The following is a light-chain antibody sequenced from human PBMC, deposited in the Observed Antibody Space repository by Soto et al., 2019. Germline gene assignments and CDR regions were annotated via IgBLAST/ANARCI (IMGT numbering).Light chain of an antibody. CDR3: QQYNSYSPT. J-gene: IGKJ2*01. CDR2: DSS. V-gene: IGKV1-5*01. CDR1: QSISSW. Sequence: DIQMTQSPSTLSASVGDRVTITCRASQSISSWVAWYQQKPWKAPKLLIYDSSSLESSVPSRFSGSGSGTEFTLTISSLPPDDFATYYCQQYNSYSPTFGQGTKLEIK.